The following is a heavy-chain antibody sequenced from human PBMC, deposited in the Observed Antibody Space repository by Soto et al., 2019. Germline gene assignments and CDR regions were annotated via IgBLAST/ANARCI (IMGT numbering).Heavy chain of an antibody. CDR2: ITYKSGNI. V-gene: IGHV3-9*01. CDR1: EFTFDDYV. Sequence: EVQLVESGGGLVQPGRSLRLSCRASEFTFDDYVMHWVRQAPGKGLEWVSGITYKSGNIVYADSVKGRFTISRDNAQDSLSLQMNSLRPEDTAVYYCVKGEYGDCRGGACRGWGWFDLWGQGTLVTVSS. CDR3: VKGEYGDCRGGACRGWGWFDL. D-gene: IGHD2-15*01. J-gene: IGHJ5*02.